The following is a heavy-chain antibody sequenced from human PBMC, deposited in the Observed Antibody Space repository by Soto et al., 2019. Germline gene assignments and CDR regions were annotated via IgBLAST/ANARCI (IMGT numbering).Heavy chain of an antibody. Sequence: QVQLQESGPGLVRPSGTLSLTCAVSGVSISSSHWWTWVRQTPGKGLEWIGEIYHSGSTNYNPSLRSRVTRSVDKSKNQFSLRLTSVTAADTAVYYCAGGDGSGNYFIWGQGTLVTVTS. V-gene: IGHV4-4*02. CDR1: GVSISSSHW. D-gene: IGHD3-10*01. CDR3: AGGDGSGNYFI. CDR2: IYHSGST. J-gene: IGHJ4*02.